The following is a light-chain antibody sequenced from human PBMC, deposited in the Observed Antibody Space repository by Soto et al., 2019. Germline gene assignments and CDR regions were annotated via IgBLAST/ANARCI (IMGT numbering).Light chain of an antibody. CDR2: EGS. Sequence: QPVLTQPASVSGSPGQSITISCTGTSSDVGSYNLVSWYRQHPGKAPKLMIYEGSKRPSGVSNRFSGSKSGNTASLTISGLQAEDEADYYCCSYAGSSTNYVFGTGTKLTVL. J-gene: IGLJ1*01. V-gene: IGLV2-23*01. CDR1: SSDVGSYNL. CDR3: CSYAGSSTNYV.